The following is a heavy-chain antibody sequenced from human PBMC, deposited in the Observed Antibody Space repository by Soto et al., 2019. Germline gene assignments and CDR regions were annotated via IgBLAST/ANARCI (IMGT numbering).Heavy chain of an antibody. CDR3: ARDKALELRFLVDY. D-gene: IGHD1-7*01. Sequence: GGSLRLSCAASGFTFSSYAMHWVRQAPGKGLEWVAVISYDGRNKYYADSVKGRFTISRDNSKNTLYLQMNSLRAEDTAVYYCARDKALELRFLVDYWGQGALVTVSS. CDR2: ISYDGRNK. V-gene: IGHV3-30*04. J-gene: IGHJ4*02. CDR1: GFTFSSYA.